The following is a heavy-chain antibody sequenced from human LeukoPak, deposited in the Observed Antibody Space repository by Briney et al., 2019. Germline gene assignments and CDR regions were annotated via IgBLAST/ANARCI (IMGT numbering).Heavy chain of an antibody. Sequence: GASVKVSCKASGYTFTSYHMHWVRQAPGQGLEWMGITNPTSGSATYAQRFQGRVTMTGDTSTSTVYMELSRLISEDTAVYYCARDLDPTEAADPNWFDPWGQGTLVTVSS. D-gene: IGHD6-13*01. CDR1: GYTFTSYH. V-gene: IGHV1-46*01. CDR2: TNPTSGSA. CDR3: ARDLDPTEAADPNWFDP. J-gene: IGHJ5*02.